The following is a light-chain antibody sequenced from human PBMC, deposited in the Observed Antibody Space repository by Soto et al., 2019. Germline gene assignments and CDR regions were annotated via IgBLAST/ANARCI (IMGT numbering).Light chain of an antibody. J-gene: IGKJ4*01. Sequence: EILLTQSPGTLSFSPGERATLSCRASHRVSSTYLAWYQQKPGQAPRLLIYGTSSRATGIPTRFSGSGSGTDFTLSINRLEPEDFAVYYCQQYDDWLRLTFGGGTKVDIK. CDR3: QQYDDWLRLT. CDR2: GTS. V-gene: IGKV3-20*01. CDR1: HRVSSTY.